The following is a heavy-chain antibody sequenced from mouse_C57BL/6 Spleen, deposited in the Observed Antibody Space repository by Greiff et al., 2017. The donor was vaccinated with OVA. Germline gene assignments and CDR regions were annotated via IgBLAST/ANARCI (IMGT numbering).Heavy chain of an antibody. D-gene: IGHD3-2*02. CDR3: ARGTAQAGAMDY. CDR2: IYPGSGNT. V-gene: IGHV1-76*01. J-gene: IGHJ4*01. CDR1: GYTFTDYY. Sequence: QVQLQQSGAELVRPGASVKLSCKASGYTFTDYYINWVKQRPGQGLEWIARIYPGSGNTYYNEKFKGKATLTAEQSSSTAYMQLSSLTSEDSAVYFCARGTAQAGAMDYWGQGTSVTVSS.